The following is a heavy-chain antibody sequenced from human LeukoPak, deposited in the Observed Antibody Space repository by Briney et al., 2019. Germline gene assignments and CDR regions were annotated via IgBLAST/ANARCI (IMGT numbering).Heavy chain of an antibody. CDR2: ISWNSGSI. CDR3: AKEEVPAFYYYYYYGMDV. V-gene: IGHV3-9*01. Sequence: GRSLRLSCAASGFTFDDYAMHWVRRAPGKGLEWVSGISWNSGSIGYADSVKGRFTISRDNAKNSLYLQMNSLRAEDTALYYCAKEEVPAFYYYYYYGMDVWGQGTTVTVSS. J-gene: IGHJ6*02. CDR1: GFTFDDYA. D-gene: IGHD2-2*01.